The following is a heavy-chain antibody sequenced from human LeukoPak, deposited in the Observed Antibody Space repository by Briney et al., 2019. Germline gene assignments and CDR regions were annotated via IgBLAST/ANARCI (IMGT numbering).Heavy chain of an antibody. CDR3: AKEWVEFVVVPAATNWFDP. J-gene: IGHJ5*02. Sequence: QPGGSLRLSCAASGLTFSSYGMHWVRQAPGKGLEWVAFIRYDGSNKYYADSVKGRFTISRDNSKNTLYLQMNSLRAEDTAVYYCAKEWVEFVVVPAATNWFDPWGQGTLVTVSS. V-gene: IGHV3-30*02. CDR2: IRYDGSNK. D-gene: IGHD2-2*01. CDR1: GLTFSSYG.